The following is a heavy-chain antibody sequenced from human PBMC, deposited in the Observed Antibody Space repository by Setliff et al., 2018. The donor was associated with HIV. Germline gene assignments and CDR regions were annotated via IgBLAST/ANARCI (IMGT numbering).Heavy chain of an antibody. Sequence: PGESLKISCKGSGYSFTSYWIGWVRQMPGKGLEWMGIIFPGDSDIRYSPSFQGQVTISADKSISTAYLQWNSLTAGDTAVYFCAGIGDYSISGVAFHIWGQGTMVTVSS. D-gene: IGHD4-4*01. CDR3: AGIGDYSISGVAFHI. V-gene: IGHV5-51*01. J-gene: IGHJ3*02. CDR1: GYSFTSYW. CDR2: IFPGDSDI.